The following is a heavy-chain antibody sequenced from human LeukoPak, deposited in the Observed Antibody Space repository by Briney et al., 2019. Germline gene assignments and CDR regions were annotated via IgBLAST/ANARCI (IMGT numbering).Heavy chain of an antibody. V-gene: IGHV1-2*02. CDR1: GYTFTGYY. CDR2: INPNSGGT. D-gene: IGHD5-12*01. J-gene: IGHJ4*02. Sequence: GASVKVSCKASGYTFTGYYMHWVRQAPGQGLEWMGWINPNSGGTNYAQKFQGRVTMTRDTSIGTAYMELRSLRSDDTAVYYCARVSIVATKGFDYWGQGTLVTVSS. CDR3: ARVSIVATKGFDY.